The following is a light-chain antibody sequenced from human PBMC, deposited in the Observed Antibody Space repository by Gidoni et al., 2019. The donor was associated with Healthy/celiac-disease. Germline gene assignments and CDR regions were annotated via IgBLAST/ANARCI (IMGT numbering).Light chain of an antibody. J-gene: IGKJ4*01. V-gene: IGKV3-11*01. CDR1: QSVSSY. CDR2: DAS. CDR3: QQRSNWPPALT. Sequence: EIVLTQSTATLSLSPGERATLTCRASQSVSSYLAWYQQKPGQAPRLLIYDASNRATGIPARFSGSGSGTDFTLTISSLEPEDFAVYYCQQRSNWPPALTFXGXTKVEIK.